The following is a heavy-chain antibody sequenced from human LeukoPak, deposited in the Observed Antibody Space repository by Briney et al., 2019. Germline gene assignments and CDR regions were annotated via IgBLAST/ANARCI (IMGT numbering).Heavy chain of an antibody. V-gene: IGHV3-30*18. J-gene: IGHJ6*03. D-gene: IGHD4-17*01. CDR1: GFTFGDYA. CDR3: AKCRTTVTTFCYMDV. CDR2: ISYDGTNK. Sequence: QPGGSLRLSCTASGFTFGDYAMTWVRQAPGKGLEWVTFISYDGTNKYDADSVKGRFTVSRDNSKNTLYLQMNSLRAEDTAVYYCAKCRTTVTTFCYMDVWGKGTTVTVSS.